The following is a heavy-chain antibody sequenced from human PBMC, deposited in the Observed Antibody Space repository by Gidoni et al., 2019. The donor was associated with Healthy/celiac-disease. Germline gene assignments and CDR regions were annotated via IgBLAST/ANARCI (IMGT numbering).Heavy chain of an antibody. J-gene: IGHJ6*02. CDR2: IWYDGSNK. CDR1: GFTFSGYG. V-gene: IGHV3-33*01. Sequence: VRLVESGGGVVQPGRALGPSGGASGFTFSGYGMHWVRQAPGKGVEWVAVIWYDGSNKYYADSVKGRFTISRDNSKNTLYLQMNSLRAEDTAVYYCARGNYGPHPYYYDYGMDVWGQGTTVTVSS. D-gene: IGHD3-10*01. CDR3: ARGNYGPHPYYYDYGMDV.